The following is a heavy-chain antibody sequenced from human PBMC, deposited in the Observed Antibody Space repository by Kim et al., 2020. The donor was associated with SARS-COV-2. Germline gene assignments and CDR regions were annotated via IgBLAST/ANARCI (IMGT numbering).Heavy chain of an antibody. CDR1: GFTFSSYA. J-gene: IGHJ6*02. CDR3: AKDDKGYCSGGSCYSGYYGMDV. CDR2: ISGSGGST. V-gene: IGHV3-23*01. Sequence: GGSLRLSCAASGFTFSSYAMSWVRQAPGKGLEWVSAISGSGGSTYYADSVKGRFTISRDNSKNTLYLQMNSLRAEDTAVYYCAKDDKGYCSGGSCYSGYYGMDVWGQGTTVTVSS. D-gene: IGHD2-15*01.